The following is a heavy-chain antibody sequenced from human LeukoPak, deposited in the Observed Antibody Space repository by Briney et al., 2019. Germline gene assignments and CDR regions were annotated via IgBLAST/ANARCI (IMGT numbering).Heavy chain of an antibody. CDR2: TYYSGST. CDR3: ARPYYYDSRIDP. CDR1: GVSISSSDYY. V-gene: IGHV4-30-4*01. D-gene: IGHD3-22*01. J-gene: IGHJ5*02. Sequence: SETLSLTCTVSGVSISSSDYYWSWIRQPPGKGLEWIGYTYYSGSTYYNPSLKSRVTISVDTSKNQFSLKLSSVTAADTAVYYCARPYYYDSRIDPWGQGTRDTVSS.